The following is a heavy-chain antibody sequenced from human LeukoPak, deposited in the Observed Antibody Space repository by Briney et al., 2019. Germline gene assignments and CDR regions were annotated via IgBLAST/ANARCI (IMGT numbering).Heavy chain of an antibody. Sequence: ASVKVSCKASGYTFTSYYMHWVRQAPGQGLEWMGIINPSGGSTSYAQKFQGRVTMTRDTSISTAYMELSRLRSDDTAVYYCARDRGHFGRGAAFDIWGQGTMVTVSS. J-gene: IGHJ3*02. CDR1: GYTFTSYY. CDR2: INPSGGST. V-gene: IGHV1-46*01. CDR3: ARDRGHFGRGAAFDI. D-gene: IGHD3-3*02.